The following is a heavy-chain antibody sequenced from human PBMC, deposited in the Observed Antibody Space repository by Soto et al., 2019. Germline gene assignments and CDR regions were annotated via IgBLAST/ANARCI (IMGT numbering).Heavy chain of an antibody. CDR3: ARAPRALGAAGHFDH. J-gene: IGHJ4*02. Sequence: VQLQESGPGLVKPSETLSLTCTVSDGSISTFCWSWVRQSPGKGLEWIGYIYNIETTYYNPSMKGRLTISVDPSKNQFSLKLRSVTAADTAIYYCARAPRALGAAGHFDHWGQGTLVTVSS. V-gene: IGHV4-59*01. CDR2: IYNIETT. D-gene: IGHD6-13*01. CDR1: DGSISTFC.